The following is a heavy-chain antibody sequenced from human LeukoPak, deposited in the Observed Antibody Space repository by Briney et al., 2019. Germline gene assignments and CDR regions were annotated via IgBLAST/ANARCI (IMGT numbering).Heavy chain of an antibody. CDR2: IYYSGST. CDR3: ARDKSYCSGGSCYGGGDYYYYGMGV. D-gene: IGHD2-15*01. J-gene: IGHJ6*02. CDR1: GGSISSYY. Sequence: SETLSLTCTASGGSISSYYWSWIRQPPGKGLEWIGYIYYSGSTNYNPSLKSRVTISVDTSKNQFSLKLSSVTAADTAVYYCARDKSYCSGGSCYGGGDYYYYGMGVWGQGTTVTVSS. V-gene: IGHV4-59*01.